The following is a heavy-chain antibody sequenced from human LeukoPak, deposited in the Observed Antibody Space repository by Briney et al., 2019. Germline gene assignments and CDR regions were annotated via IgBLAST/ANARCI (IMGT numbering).Heavy chain of an antibody. Sequence: ASVKVSCKASGYTFTGYYMHWVRQAPGQGLEWMGWINPNSGGTNYAQKFQGRVTMTRDTSISTAYMELSSLRSEDTAVYYCARGGYDFWSGYDYWGQGTLVTVSS. D-gene: IGHD3-3*01. CDR3: ARGGYDFWSGYDY. CDR1: GYTFTGYY. CDR2: INPNSGGT. J-gene: IGHJ4*02. V-gene: IGHV1-2*02.